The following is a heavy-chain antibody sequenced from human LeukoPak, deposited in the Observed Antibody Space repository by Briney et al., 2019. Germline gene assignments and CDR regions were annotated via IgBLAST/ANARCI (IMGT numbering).Heavy chain of an antibody. Sequence: SQTLFLTCAFSGGSISSGGYYLSWIRQHPGKGLEWIGSIYYSGSTNYNPSLKSRVTISVDTSKNQFPLKRRSVTATDTAVYYCARDGSGYDRYWYFDLWGRGTLVTVSS. D-gene: IGHD5-12*01. V-gene: IGHV4-31*11. CDR2: IYYSGST. CDR3: ARDGSGYDRYWYFDL. J-gene: IGHJ2*01. CDR1: GGSISSGGYY.